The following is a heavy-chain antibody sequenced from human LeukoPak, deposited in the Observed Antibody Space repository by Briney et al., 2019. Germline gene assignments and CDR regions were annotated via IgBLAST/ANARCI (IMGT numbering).Heavy chain of an antibody. Sequence: SETLSLTCAVSGGSISSGGYSWSWIRQPPGKGLEWIGYIYYSGSTYYNPSLKSRVTISVDTSKNQFSLKLSSVTAADTAVYYCAREVSGSCFDYWGQGTLVTVSS. CDR1: GGSISSGGYS. CDR2: IYYSGST. D-gene: IGHD1-26*01. J-gene: IGHJ4*02. CDR3: AREVSGSCFDY. V-gene: IGHV4-30-4*07.